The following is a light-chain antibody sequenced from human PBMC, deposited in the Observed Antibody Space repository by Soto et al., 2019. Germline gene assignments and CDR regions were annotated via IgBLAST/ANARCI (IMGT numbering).Light chain of an antibody. CDR3: QQRSNWPST. CDR2: DAS. CDR1: QSVSSY. J-gene: IGKJ1*01. Sequence: EIVLTQSPAALSVSPGERATLSSRASQSVSSYLAWYQQKPGHAPRLLIYDASNRATGIPARFSGSGSGTDFTLTISSLEPEDFAVYYCQQRSNWPSTFGQGTKVDIK. V-gene: IGKV3-11*01.